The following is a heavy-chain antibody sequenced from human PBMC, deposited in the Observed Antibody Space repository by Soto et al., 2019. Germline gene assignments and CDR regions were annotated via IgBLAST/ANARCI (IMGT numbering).Heavy chain of an antibody. J-gene: IGHJ6*02. Sequence: PSETLSLTCTVSGASISSSSFYWGWIRQPPGKGLEWIGEVNHSGSTNYNPSLKSRVTISVDTSKNQFSLKLSSVTAADTAVYYCASRKGGGYLNYYYYYGMDVWGQGTTVTVSS. CDR2: VNHSGST. CDR3: ASRKGGGYLNYYYYYGMDV. D-gene: IGHD1-26*01. V-gene: IGHV4-39*07. CDR1: GASISSSSFY.